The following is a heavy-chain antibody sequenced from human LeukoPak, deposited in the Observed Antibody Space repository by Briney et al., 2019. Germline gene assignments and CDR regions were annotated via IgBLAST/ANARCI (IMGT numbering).Heavy chain of an antibody. CDR2: ISSSGSTI. J-gene: IGHJ4*02. CDR1: GFTFSSYE. Sequence: GGSLRLSCAASGFTFSSYEMNWVRQAPGKGLEWVSYISSSGSTIYYADSVKGRFTISRDNAKNSLYLQMNSLRAEDTAVYYCARDHLPYYCDSSGLFDYWGQGTLVTVSS. D-gene: IGHD3-22*01. V-gene: IGHV3-48*03. CDR3: ARDHLPYYCDSSGLFDY.